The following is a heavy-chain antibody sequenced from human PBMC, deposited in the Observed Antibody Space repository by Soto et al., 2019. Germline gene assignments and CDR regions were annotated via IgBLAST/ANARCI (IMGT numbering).Heavy chain of an antibody. D-gene: IGHD3-3*01. J-gene: IGHJ6*02. CDR1: GFTFGDYA. V-gene: IGHV3-49*03. Sequence: PGGSLRLSCTASGFTFGDYAMNWFRQAPGKGLEWVGFIRNRAYGGTTQYAASVKGRFTISRDDSKSIAYLQVNSLMTEDTAVYYCTTGVSGQGFFNYYYGFDVWGQGTTVTVSS. CDR3: TTGVSGQGFFNYYYGFDV. CDR2: IRNRAYGGTT.